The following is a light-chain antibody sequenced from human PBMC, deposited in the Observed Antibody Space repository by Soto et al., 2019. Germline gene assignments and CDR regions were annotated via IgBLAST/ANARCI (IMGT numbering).Light chain of an antibody. Sequence: DIQMTQSPSTLSASVGDRVTITCRASRSINNWLAWYQQKPGKAPKLLIYDASSLESGVPSRFSGSGSGTEFTLTISSLQPDDFATYYCQQYNSYSLFTFGPGTKVDI. CDR1: RSINNW. J-gene: IGKJ3*01. CDR2: DAS. V-gene: IGKV1-5*01. CDR3: QQYNSYSLFT.